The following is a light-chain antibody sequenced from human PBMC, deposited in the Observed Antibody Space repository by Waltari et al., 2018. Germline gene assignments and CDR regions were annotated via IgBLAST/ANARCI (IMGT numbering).Light chain of an antibody. CDR1: SSDVGGYNY. V-gene: IGLV2-8*01. Sequence: QSALTQPPPASGSPGQSVTISCTGTSSDVGGYNYVSWYQHHPGKAPKLMIYEVNKRPSGVPDRFSGSKSGNTASLTVSGLQAEDEADYFCSSYAGSNNYVFGTGTKVTVL. CDR2: EVN. CDR3: SSYAGSNNYV. J-gene: IGLJ1*01.